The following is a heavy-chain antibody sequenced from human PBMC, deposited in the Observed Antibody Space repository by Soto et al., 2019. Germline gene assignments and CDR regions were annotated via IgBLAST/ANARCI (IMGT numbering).Heavy chain of an antibody. CDR3: AIGAMASGYVLAETSTFDY. V-gene: IGHV1-46*01. CDR1: GYTFTSYY. D-gene: IGHD3-22*01. CDR2: INPSGGST. J-gene: IGHJ4*02. Sequence: QVQLVQSGAEVKKPGASVKVSCKASGYTFTSYYMHWVRQAPGQGLEWMGIINPSGGSTSYAQKFQGRVTMPRDTPTSTVYMELSSLRSEDTVVYYCAIGAMASGYVLAETSTFDYWGQGTLVTVSS.